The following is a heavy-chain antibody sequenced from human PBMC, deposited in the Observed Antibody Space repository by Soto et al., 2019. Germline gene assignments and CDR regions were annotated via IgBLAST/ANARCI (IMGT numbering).Heavy chain of an antibody. CDR1: GGSVSSGSYY. V-gene: IGHV4-61*01. J-gene: IGHJ4*02. D-gene: IGHD3-3*01. CDR3: AREIYYDFWSGLVDY. CDR2: IYYSGST. Sequence: PSETLSLTCTGSGGSVSSGSYYWSWIRQPPGKGLEWIGYIYYSGSTNYNPSLKSRVTISIDTSKNQFSLKLSSVTAADTAVYYCAREIYYDFWSGLVDYWGQGTLVTVSS.